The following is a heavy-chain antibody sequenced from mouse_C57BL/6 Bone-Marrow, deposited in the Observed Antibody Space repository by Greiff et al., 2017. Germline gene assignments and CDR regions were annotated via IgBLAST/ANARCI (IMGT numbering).Heavy chain of an antibody. CDR2: IHPSDSDT. V-gene: IGHV1-74*01. CDR3: AINCYCLDAFDD. CDR1: GYTFTSYW. J-gene: IGHJ4*01. D-gene: IGHD2-12*01. Sequence: QVQLQQSGAELVKPGASVKVSCKASGYTFTSYWMHWVKQRPGQGLEWIGRIHPSDSDTNYNQKFKGKATLTVAKSSSTAYMQLSSLTSEDSAVDYCAINCYCLDAFDDWGQGTSGTVSS.